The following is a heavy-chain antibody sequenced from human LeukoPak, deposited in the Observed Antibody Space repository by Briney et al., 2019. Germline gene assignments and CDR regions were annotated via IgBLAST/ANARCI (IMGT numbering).Heavy chain of an antibody. J-gene: IGHJ6*02. Sequence: SETLSLTCTVSGGSISSSSYYWGWIRQPPGKGLEWIGSIYYSGSTYYNPSLKSRVTISVDTSKNQFSLKLSSVTAADTAVYYCARDYGDYPPPYYGMDVWGQGTTVTVSS. V-gene: IGHV4-39*02. CDR1: GGSISSSSYY. D-gene: IGHD4-17*01. CDR2: IYYSGST. CDR3: ARDYGDYPPPYYGMDV.